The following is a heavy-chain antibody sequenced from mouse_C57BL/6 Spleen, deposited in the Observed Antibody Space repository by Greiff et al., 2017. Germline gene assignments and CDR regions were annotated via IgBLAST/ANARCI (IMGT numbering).Heavy chain of an antibody. J-gene: IGHJ2*01. CDR2: INPNHGGT. CDR3: ARTTKYCFDY. CDR1: GYTFTDSN. D-gene: IGHD2-1*01. V-gene: IGHV1-22*01. Sequence: EVQLQQSGPELVKPGASVKMSCKASGYTFTDSNMHWVKQSHGKSLEWIGYINPNHGGTSYNQKFKGKDTLAVNKSSSTAYMELRSLTSDDSAVYYCARTTKYCFDYWGQGTTLTGSA.